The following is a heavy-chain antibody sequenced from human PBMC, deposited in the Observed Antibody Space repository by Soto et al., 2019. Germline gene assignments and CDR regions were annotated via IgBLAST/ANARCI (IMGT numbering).Heavy chain of an antibody. Sequence: PGGSLRLSCAASGFTFSTYSLHWVRQAPGKGLEWVSLISYDGTDKYYAGSVKGRFTVSRDNSKNTLYLQMNSLRAEDTAVYYCARDYSHDSSGVLDYWGQGILVTVSS. CDR2: ISYDGTDK. CDR3: ARDYSHDSSGVLDY. D-gene: IGHD3-22*01. V-gene: IGHV3-30-3*01. CDR1: GFTFSTYS. J-gene: IGHJ4*02.